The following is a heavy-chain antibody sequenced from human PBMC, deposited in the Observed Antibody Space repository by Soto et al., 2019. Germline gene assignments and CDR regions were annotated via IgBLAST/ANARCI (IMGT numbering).Heavy chain of an antibody. D-gene: IGHD6-13*01. CDR1: GFTFSSYA. J-gene: IGHJ3*02. V-gene: IGHV3-23*01. CDR2: ISGSGGST. Sequence: EVQLLESGGGLVQPGGSLRLSCAASGFTFSSYAMSWVRQAPGKGLEWVSAISGSGGSTYYADSVKGRFTISRDNSKNTLYLQMNSLRAEDTAVYYCATLPGYSSSWAGEAFDIWGQGTMVTVSS. CDR3: ATLPGYSSSWAGEAFDI.